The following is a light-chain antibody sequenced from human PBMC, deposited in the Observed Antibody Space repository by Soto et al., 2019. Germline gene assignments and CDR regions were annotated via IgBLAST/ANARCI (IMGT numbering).Light chain of an antibody. CDR1: SGHNNYA. CDR2: LNSDGSY. Sequence: QSVLTQSPSASASLGASVKLTCTLSSGHNNYAIAWHQQQPEKGPRYLMRLNSDGSYTKGDGIPDRFSGSSSGAERYLTIPSLQSVGEADYYWQTWGTGIQRVFGGGTKLTVL. J-gene: IGLJ2*01. CDR3: QTWGTGIQRV. V-gene: IGLV4-69*01.